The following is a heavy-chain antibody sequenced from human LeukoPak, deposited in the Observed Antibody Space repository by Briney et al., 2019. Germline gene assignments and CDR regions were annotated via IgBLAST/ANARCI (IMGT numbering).Heavy chain of an antibody. CDR1: GYTFTGYY. CDR2: INPNSGGT. Sequence: GASVKVSCKASGYTFTGYYMHWVRQAPGQGLEWMEWINPNSGGTNYAQKFQGRVTMTRDTSISTAYMELSRLRSDDTAVYYCAREGIDYGDYPFDYWGQGTLVTVSS. J-gene: IGHJ4*02. D-gene: IGHD4-17*01. V-gene: IGHV1-2*02. CDR3: AREGIDYGDYPFDY.